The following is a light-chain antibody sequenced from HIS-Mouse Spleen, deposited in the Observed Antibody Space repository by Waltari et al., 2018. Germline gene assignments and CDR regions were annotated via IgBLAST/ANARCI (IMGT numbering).Light chain of an antibody. CDR2: DAS. CDR1: QSVSSY. Sequence: EIVLTQSPATLSLSPGERATLSCRASQSVSSYLAWYQQKPGQAPRLLIYDASNIAPGIPARFSGSGSGTDFTVTSSSLEPEDLAVYYCQQRSNWPLTFGGGTKV. V-gene: IGKV3-11*01. J-gene: IGKJ4*01. CDR3: QQRSNWPLT.